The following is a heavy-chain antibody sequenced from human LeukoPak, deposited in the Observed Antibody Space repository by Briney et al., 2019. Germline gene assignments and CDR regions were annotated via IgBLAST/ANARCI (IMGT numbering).Heavy chain of an antibody. V-gene: IGHV4-61*01. D-gene: IGHD3-10*01. J-gene: IGHJ5*02. CDR1: GGSVSSGSYY. CDR3: ARSNTYYHGSGSYRAEYNWFDP. CDR2: IYYSGST. Sequence: SETLSLTCTVSGGSVSSGSYYWRWLRQPPGKGLEWIGYIYYSGSTNYNPSLKSRVTISVDTSKNQFSLKLSSVTAADTAVYYCARSNTYYHGSGSYRAEYNWFDPWGQGTLVTVSS.